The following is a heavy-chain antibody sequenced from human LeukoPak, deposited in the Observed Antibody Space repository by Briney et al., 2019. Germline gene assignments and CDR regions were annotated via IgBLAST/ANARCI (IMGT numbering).Heavy chain of an antibody. CDR2: FDPEDGET. Sequence: WASVKVSCKVSGYTLTELSMHWVRQAPGKGLEWMGGFDPEDGETIYAQKFQGRVTMTEDTSTDTAYMELSSLRSDDTAVYYCASLTGTTNYYYGMDVWGQGTTVTVSS. CDR3: ASLTGTTNYYYGMDV. CDR1: GYTLTELS. V-gene: IGHV1-24*01. D-gene: IGHD1-20*01. J-gene: IGHJ6*02.